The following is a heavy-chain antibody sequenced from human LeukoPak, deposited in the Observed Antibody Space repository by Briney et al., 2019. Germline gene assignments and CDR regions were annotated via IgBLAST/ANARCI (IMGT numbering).Heavy chain of an antibody. Sequence: GGSLRLSCAASGFTFRSYDMNWLRQAPGKGLEWLSYNSGSSSTIYYADSVKGRFTISRDNAKSSLYLQMNSLRDEDTAVYYCARDMGGPAATDAFDIWGQGTMVTVSS. V-gene: IGHV3-48*02. CDR1: GFTFRSYD. D-gene: IGHD3-16*01. CDR2: NSGSSSTI. CDR3: ARDMGGPAATDAFDI. J-gene: IGHJ3*02.